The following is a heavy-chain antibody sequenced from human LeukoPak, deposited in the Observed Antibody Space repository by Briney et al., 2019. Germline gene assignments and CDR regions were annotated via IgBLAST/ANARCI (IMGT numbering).Heavy chain of an antibody. CDR1: GFTFSSYS. CDR3: ARSRRSYGDYGWDYYFDY. CDR2: ISSSSSTI. D-gene: IGHD4-17*01. J-gene: IGHJ4*02. Sequence: GGSLRLSCAAPGFTFSSYSMNWVRQAPGKGLEWVSYISSSSSTIYYADSVKGRFTISRDNAKNSLYLQMNSLRAEDTAVYYCARSRRSYGDYGWDYYFDYWGQGTLVTVSS. V-gene: IGHV3-48*01.